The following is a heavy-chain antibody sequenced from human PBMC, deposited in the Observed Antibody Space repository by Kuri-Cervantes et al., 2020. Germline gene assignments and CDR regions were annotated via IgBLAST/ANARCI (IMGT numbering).Heavy chain of an antibody. CDR3: ARALLRFLERLLYRCAFDI. V-gene: IGHV3-21*01. CDR2: ISSSSSYI. CDR1: GFTFSSYS. D-gene: IGHD3-3*01. Sequence: GGSLRLSCAASGFTFSSYSMNWVRQAPGKGLEWVSSISSSSSYIYYADSVKGRFTISRDNAKNSLYLQMNSLRAEDTAVYYCARALLRFLERLLYRCAFDIWGQGTMVTVSS. J-gene: IGHJ3*02.